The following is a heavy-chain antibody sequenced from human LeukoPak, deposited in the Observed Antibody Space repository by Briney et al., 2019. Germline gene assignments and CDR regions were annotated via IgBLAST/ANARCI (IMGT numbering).Heavy chain of an antibody. J-gene: IGHJ4*02. V-gene: IGHV5-51*01. D-gene: IGHD6-13*01. CDR2: ISPDGSDT. CDR1: GYRFTNYW. CDR3: ARLTRSWSFDY. Sequence: WESLKIFCKGSGYRFTNYWIGWVRQMPGKGLELMGIISPDGSDTRYSPSLQGQVTISADKSINTDYPQWSRMKASDTAMYYCARLTRSWSFDYWGQGHLVIVSA.